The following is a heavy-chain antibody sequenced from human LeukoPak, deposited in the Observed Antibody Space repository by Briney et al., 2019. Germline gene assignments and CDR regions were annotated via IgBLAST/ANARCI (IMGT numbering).Heavy chain of an antibody. CDR2: IYHSGST. J-gene: IGHJ4*02. CDR3: ARHRQQLDHFDY. D-gene: IGHD6-13*01. Sequence: PSETLSLTCAVSGGSISSSNWWSWVRQPPGKGLEWIGEIYHSGSTNYNPSLKSRVTISVDKSKNQFSLKLSSVTAADTAVYFCARHRQQLDHFDYWGQGTLVTVSS. V-gene: IGHV4-4*02. CDR1: GGSISSSNW.